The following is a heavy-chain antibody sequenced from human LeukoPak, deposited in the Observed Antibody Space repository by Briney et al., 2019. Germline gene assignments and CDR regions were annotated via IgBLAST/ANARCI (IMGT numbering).Heavy chain of an antibody. CDR3: ARETYYYDSSGYPPAAFDI. V-gene: IGHV4-59*01. CDR2: IYYSGST. CDR1: GGSISSYY. Sequence: SKTLSLTCTVSGGSISSYYWSWIRQPPGKGLEWIGYIYYSGSTNYNPSLKSRVTISVDTSKNQFSLKLSSVTAADTAVYYCARETYYYDSSGYPPAAFDIWGQGTMVTVPS. J-gene: IGHJ3*02. D-gene: IGHD3-22*01.